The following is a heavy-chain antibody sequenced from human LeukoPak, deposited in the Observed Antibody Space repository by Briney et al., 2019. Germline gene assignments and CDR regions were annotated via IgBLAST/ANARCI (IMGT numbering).Heavy chain of an antibody. V-gene: IGHV4-39*01. D-gene: IGHD2-15*01. Sequence: SETLSLTCTVSGGSISSSSYYWGWIRQPPGKGLEWIGSIYYSGSTYYNPSLKSRVTISVDTSKNQFSLKLSSVTAADTAVYYCARRCLVVAATVGAFDIWGQGTMVTVSS. CDR3: ARRCLVVAATVGAFDI. J-gene: IGHJ3*02. CDR1: GGSISSSSYY. CDR2: IYYSGST.